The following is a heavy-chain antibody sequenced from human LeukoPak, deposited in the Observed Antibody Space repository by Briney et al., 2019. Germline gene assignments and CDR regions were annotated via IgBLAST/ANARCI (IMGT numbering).Heavy chain of an antibody. D-gene: IGHD2-2*01. CDR2: INHSGST. Sequence: PSETLSLTCALYGGSFSGYYWSWIRQPPGKGLEWIGEINHSGSTNYNPSLKSRVTISVDTSKNQFSLNLTSVTAADTAVYFCARAFSTSSRVGPVFDYWGQGILVTVSS. CDR1: GGSFSGYY. J-gene: IGHJ4*02. CDR3: ARAFSTSSRVGPVFDY. V-gene: IGHV4-34*01.